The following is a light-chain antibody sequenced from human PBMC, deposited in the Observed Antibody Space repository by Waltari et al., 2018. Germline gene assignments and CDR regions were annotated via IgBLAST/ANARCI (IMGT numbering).Light chain of an antibody. CDR2: AAT. V-gene: IGLV2-23*01. J-gene: IGLJ2*01. CDR1: QNDIGTYNF. Sequence: QSALTQPASLSGSPGQSITISCAGTQNDIGTYNFVSWFQQFPGQAPKLMVSAATKRPSGVSYRFSGSKTGNTASLTISGLQAEDEADYYCCSYAGGSRVIFGGGTKLTVL. CDR3: CSYAGGSRVI.